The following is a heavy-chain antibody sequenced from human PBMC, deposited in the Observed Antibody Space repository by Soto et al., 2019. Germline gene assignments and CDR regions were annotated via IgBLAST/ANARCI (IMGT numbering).Heavy chain of an antibody. CDR2: ISNSGDRT. CDR1: GFTFSSYA. CDR3: AKGTGMATTWPFHY. D-gene: IGHD2-8*01. J-gene: IGHJ4*02. V-gene: IGHV3-23*01. Sequence: GGSLRLSCAASGFTFSSYAMSWVRQAPGKGLEWVSGISNSGDRTNYADSVKGRFTISRDSSKNTLYLQMSRLRADDQAQYYCAKGTGMATTWPFHYWGQGVPVTVS.